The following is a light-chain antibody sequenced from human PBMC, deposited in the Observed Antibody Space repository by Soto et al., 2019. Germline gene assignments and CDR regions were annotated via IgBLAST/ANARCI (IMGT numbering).Light chain of an antibody. V-gene: IGKV4-1*01. J-gene: IGKJ2*01. CDR3: QQYESTPPT. CDR2: WAS. CDR1: QSVLYSANNKNY. Sequence: DIVMTQSPDSLAVSLGERATINCKSSQSVLYSANNKNYLAWYQQRPGQPPKLLIYWASTRESGVPDRFSGSGSGKDFTLTITSLQAEDVAVYYCQQYESTPPTLGQGTKLEIK.